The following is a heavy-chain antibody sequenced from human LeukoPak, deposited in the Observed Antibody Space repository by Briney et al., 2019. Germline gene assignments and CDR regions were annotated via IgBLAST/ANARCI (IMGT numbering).Heavy chain of an antibody. D-gene: IGHD1-26*01. CDR2: INHSGST. CDR3: ARHGGTYSDFDY. CDR1: GGSFSGYY. J-gene: IGHJ4*02. Sequence: SETLSLTCAVYGGSFSGYYWSWIRQPPGKGLEWIGEINHSGSTNYNPSLKSRVTISVDTSKNQFSLEVTSVTAADTAVYYCARHGGTYSDFDYWGQGTLVTVSS. V-gene: IGHV4-34*01.